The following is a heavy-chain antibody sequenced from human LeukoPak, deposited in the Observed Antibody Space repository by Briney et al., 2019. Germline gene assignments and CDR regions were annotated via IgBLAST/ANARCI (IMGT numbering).Heavy chain of an antibody. CDR2: ISYDGSNK. CDR1: GFTFSSYA. D-gene: IGHD3-10*01. J-gene: IGHJ5*02. Sequence: PGGSLRLSCAASGFTFSSYAMHWVRQAPGKGLERVAVISYDGSNKYYADSVKGRFTISRDNSKNTLYLQMNSLRAEDTAVYYCARVVDGSGSYYEGEKYNWFDPWGQGTLVTVSS. CDR3: ARVVDGSGSYYEGEKYNWFDP. V-gene: IGHV3-30*01.